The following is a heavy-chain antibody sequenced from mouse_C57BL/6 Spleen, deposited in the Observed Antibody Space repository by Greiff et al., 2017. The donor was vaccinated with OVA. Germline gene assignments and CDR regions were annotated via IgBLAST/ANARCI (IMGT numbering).Heavy chain of an antibody. CDR2: ISSGGDYI. Sequence: DVHLVESGEGLVKPGGSLKLSCAASGFTFSSYAMSWVRQTPEKRLEWVAYISSGGDYIYYADTVKGRFTISRDNARNTLYLQMSSLKSEDTAMYYCTRDRIYYDYDGGFAYWGQGTLVTVSA. CDR1: GFTFSSYA. CDR3: TRDRIYYDYDGGFAY. J-gene: IGHJ3*01. D-gene: IGHD2-4*01. V-gene: IGHV5-9-1*02.